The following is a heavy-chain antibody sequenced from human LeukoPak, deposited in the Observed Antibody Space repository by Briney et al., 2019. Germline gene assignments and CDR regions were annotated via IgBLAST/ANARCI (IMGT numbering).Heavy chain of an antibody. J-gene: IGHJ4*02. Sequence: GGSRRLSCAASGFTFNSYAMSWVRQAPGKGLEWVSAIRGSGGGTYYADSVKGRFTISRDNSKNTLYLQMNSLRDEDTALYYCAKAGIGVVGYFDYWGQGTLVTVSS. V-gene: IGHV3-23*01. D-gene: IGHD6-19*01. CDR3: AKAGIGVVGYFDY. CDR1: GFTFNSYA. CDR2: IRGSGGGT.